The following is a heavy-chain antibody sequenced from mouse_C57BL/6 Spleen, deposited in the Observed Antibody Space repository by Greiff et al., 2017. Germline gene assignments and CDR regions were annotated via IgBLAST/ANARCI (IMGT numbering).Heavy chain of an antibody. Sequence: EVQVVESGGGLVQPGGSLSLSCAASGFTFTAYYMSWVRQPPGKALEWLGFIRNKANGYTTEYSESVKGRFTISRDNSQSILYLQLNALRAEDSATYYCARLYGNYVWYFDVWGTGTTVTVSS. V-gene: IGHV7-3*01. CDR2: IRNKANGYTT. J-gene: IGHJ1*03. D-gene: IGHD2-1*01. CDR3: ARLYGNYVWYFDV. CDR1: GFTFTAYY.